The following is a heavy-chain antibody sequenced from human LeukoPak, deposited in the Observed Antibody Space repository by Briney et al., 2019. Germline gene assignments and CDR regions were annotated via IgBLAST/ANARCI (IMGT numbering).Heavy chain of an antibody. J-gene: IGHJ5*02. CDR3: ARQPEGTWFDP. V-gene: IGHV5-10-1*01. Sequence: GSLKISCKGSGYSFTSNWISWVRQMPGKGLEWMGRIDPSDSYTNYSPSFQGHVTISADKSISTAYLQWSSLKASDTAMYYCARQPEGTWFDPWGQGTLVTVSS. CDR1: GYSFTSNW. D-gene: IGHD1-1*01. CDR2: IDPSDSYT.